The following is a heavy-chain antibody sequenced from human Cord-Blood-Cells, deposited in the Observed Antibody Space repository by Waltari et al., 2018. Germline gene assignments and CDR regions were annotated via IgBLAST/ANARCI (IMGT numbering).Heavy chain of an antibody. CDR2: INHSGST. Sequence: QVQLQQWGAGLLKPSETLSLTCAVYGGSFSGYYWSWIRQPPGKGLEWIGEINHSGSTNYNPSLKRRVTISGDTSKNQFSLKLSSVTAADTAVYYCARTRGQLGFDYWGQGTLVTVSS. D-gene: IGHD6-6*01. J-gene: IGHJ4*02. V-gene: IGHV4-34*01. CDR1: GGSFSGYY. CDR3: ARTRGQLGFDY.